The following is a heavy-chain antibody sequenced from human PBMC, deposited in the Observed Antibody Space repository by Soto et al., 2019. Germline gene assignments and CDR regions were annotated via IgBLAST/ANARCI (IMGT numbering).Heavy chain of an antibody. V-gene: IGHV4-34*01. D-gene: IGHD3-10*01. Sequence: PSETLSLTCAVYGGSFSGYYWSWIRQPPGKGLEWIGEINHSGSTNYNPSLKSRVTISVDTSKNQFSLKLSSVTAADTAVYYCARGMTMVRGVITSLNSDYWGQGTLVTVSS. CDR3: ARGMTMVRGVITSLNSDY. CDR2: INHSGST. J-gene: IGHJ4*02. CDR1: GGSFSGYY.